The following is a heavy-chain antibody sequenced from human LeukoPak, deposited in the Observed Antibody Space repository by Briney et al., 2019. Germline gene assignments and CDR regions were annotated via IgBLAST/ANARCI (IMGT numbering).Heavy chain of an antibody. V-gene: IGHV3-7*03. CDR3: ARGGGLDV. CDR2: MNQDGSGK. D-gene: IGHD3-16*01. Sequence: PGGSLRLSCAASGVTFSSYWMSWVRQTPGKGLEWVANMNQDGSGKYYLDSVKGRFTISRDNAKNSLYLQMSNLRAEDTAVYFCARGGGLDVWGQGATVTVSS. CDR1: GVTFSSYW. J-gene: IGHJ6*02.